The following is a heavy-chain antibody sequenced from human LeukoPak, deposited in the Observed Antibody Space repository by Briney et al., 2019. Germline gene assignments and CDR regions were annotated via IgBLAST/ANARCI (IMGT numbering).Heavy chain of an antibody. CDR2: ISISSSYI. V-gene: IGHV3-21*01. D-gene: IGHD2-15*01. J-gene: IGHJ5*02. CDR3: ARDRIVVVVAAIREGFDP. Sequence: GGSLRLSCAASGFTFSSYSMNWVRQAPGKGLEWVSSISISSSYIYYADSVKGRFTISRDNAKNSLYLQMNSLRAEDTAVYYCARDRIVVVVAAIREGFDPWGQGTLVTVSS. CDR1: GFTFSSYS.